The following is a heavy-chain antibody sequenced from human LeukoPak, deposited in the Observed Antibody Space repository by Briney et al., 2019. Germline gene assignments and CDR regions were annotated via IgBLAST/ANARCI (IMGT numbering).Heavy chain of an antibody. J-gene: IGHJ4*02. CDR2: IYYSGST. V-gene: IGHV4-39*01. Sequence: GSLRLSCTASGFSFGDYAMSWFRQAPGKGLEWIGSIYYSGSTYYNPSLKSRVTISVDTSKNQFSLKLSSVTAADTAVYYCARQGHSGWSRFDYWGQGTLVTVSS. D-gene: IGHD6-19*01. CDR3: ARQGHSGWSRFDY. CDR1: GFSFGDYA.